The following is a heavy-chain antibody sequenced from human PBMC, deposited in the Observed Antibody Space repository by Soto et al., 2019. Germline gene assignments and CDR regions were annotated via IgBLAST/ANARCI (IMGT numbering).Heavy chain of an antibody. CDR1: TYSINSGFF. J-gene: IGHJ5*02. CDR3: ARDTNSLDP. D-gene: IGHD3-16*01. Sequence: SETLSLTCSVSTYSINSGFFWGWIRQPPGKGMEWIGSIFHTGDTYYNPSLKSRITMSVDTSRNQFSLKLTSLTAEDTAVYYCARDTNSLDPWGQGTLVTVSS. V-gene: IGHV4-38-2*02. CDR2: IFHTGDT.